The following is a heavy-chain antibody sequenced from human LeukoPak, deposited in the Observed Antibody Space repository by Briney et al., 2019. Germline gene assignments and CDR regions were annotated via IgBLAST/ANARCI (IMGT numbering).Heavy chain of an antibody. V-gene: IGHV3-9*01. CDR2: ISWNSGSI. Sequence: PGGSLRLSCAASGFTFSSYVMHWVRQAPGKGLEWVSGISWNSGSIAYADSVKGRFTISRDNAKNSLYLQMNSLRAEDTALYYCAKGLDGGYWGQGTLVTVSS. CDR3: AKGLDGGY. CDR1: GFTFSSYV. D-gene: IGHD4-23*01. J-gene: IGHJ4*02.